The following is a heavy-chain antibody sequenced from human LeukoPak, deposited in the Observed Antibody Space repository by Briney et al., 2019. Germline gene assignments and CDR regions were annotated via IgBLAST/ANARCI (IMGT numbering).Heavy chain of an antibody. CDR2: ISGSGGST. D-gene: IGHD1-1*01. Sequence: GGSLRLSCAVSGFTFSSYAMSWVRQAPGRGLEWVSAISGSGGSTYYADSVKVRFTISRDNSKNTLYLQMNSLRAEDTAVYYCAKVLKNWDDSPFDYWGQGTLVTVSS. V-gene: IGHV3-23*01. J-gene: IGHJ4*02. CDR3: AKVLKNWDDSPFDY. CDR1: GFTFSSYA.